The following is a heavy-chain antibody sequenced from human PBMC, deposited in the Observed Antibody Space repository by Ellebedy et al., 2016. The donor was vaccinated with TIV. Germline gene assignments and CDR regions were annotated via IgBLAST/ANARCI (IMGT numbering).Heavy chain of an antibody. CDR2: IFSSGTT. J-gene: IGHJ3*02. CDR3: ARYVPQWFDAFDI. CDR1: GVSITSHF. V-gene: IGHV4-4*07. D-gene: IGHD3-22*01. Sequence: PSETLSLTCTVSGVSITSHFWSWIRQPAGKGLEWIGRIFSSGTTNYNPSLKSRVTISLDTSKEQFSLKLSSVTAADTAVYYCARYVPQWFDAFDIWGQGTMVTVSS.